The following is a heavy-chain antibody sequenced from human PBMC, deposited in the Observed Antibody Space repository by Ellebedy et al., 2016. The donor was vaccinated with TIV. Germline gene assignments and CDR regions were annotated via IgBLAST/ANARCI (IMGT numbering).Heavy chain of an antibody. J-gene: IGHJ6*02. D-gene: IGHD2-15*01. Sequence: ASVKVSCKASGYTFTSYGISWVRQAPGQGLEWMGWISVSNGNTNYAQRLQGRVTMTKDTSTSTAYMELRSLRSDDTAVYYCARDRHCSGGSCTFYYYYGMDVWGQGTTVTVSS. CDR2: ISVSNGNT. CDR3: ARDRHCSGGSCTFYYYYGMDV. V-gene: IGHV1-18*01. CDR1: GYTFTSYG.